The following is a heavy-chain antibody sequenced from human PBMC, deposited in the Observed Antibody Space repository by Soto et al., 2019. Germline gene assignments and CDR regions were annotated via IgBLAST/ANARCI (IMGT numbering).Heavy chain of an antibody. J-gene: IGHJ6*02. V-gene: IGHV4-59*08. CDR1: YGSISRYY. CDR2: IYYSGST. CDR3: ARQGPYGMDV. Sequence: QVQLQESGPGLVKPSETLSLTCTVSYGSISRYYWSWIRQPPGKGLEWIGYIYYSGSTNYNPSLKSRVTISVDTSKNQCSLKLSSVTAADTAVYYCARQGPYGMDVWGQGTTVTVSS.